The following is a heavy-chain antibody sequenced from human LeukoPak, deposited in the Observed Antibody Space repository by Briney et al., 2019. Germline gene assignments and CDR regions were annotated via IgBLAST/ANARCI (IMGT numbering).Heavy chain of an antibody. J-gene: IGHJ4*01. V-gene: IGHV3-30*04. CDR1: GFTFSDYN. D-gene: IGHD3-16*01. CDR2: MSYQGRNK. CDR3: AGDNYGVDY. Sequence: PGGSLRLSCAASGFTFSDYNMHWVRLAPGKGLEWVAFMSYQGRNKYYADSVKGRFTISKDNSRNTPHLQMNSLRPEDTAMYYCAGDNYGVDYWGHGTLVTVSS.